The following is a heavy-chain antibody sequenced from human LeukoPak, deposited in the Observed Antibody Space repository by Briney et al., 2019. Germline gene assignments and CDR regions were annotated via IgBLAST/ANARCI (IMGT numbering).Heavy chain of an antibody. D-gene: IGHD1-14*01. CDR2: MYPGDSDI. CDR3: ATAYNSDC. V-gene: IGHV5-51*01. J-gene: IGHJ4*02. CDR1: GYTFANHW. Sequence: GESLKISCKASGYTFANHWIGWVRQMPGKGLDWMAIMYPGDSDIRYSPSFQGQVTISADRSITTAYLQWNSLEASDTAIYYCATAYNSDCWGQGTLVTVSS.